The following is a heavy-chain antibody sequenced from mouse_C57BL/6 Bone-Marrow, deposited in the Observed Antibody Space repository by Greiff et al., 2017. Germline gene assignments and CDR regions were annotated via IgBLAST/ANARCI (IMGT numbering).Heavy chain of an antibody. J-gene: IGHJ1*03. V-gene: IGHV1-64*01. CDR3: ARRISTVDWYFDV. Sequence: QVQLQQPGAELVKPGASAKLSCKASGYTFTSYWMHWVKQRPGQGLEWIGMIHPNSGSTNYNEKFKSKATLTVDKSSSTAYMQLSSLTSEDSAVYYGARRISTVDWYFDVWGTGTTVTVSS. D-gene: IGHD1-1*01. CDR2: IHPNSGST. CDR1: GYTFTSYW.